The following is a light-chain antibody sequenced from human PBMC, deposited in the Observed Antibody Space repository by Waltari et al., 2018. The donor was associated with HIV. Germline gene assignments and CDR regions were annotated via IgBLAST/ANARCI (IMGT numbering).Light chain of an antibody. CDR2: EVS. Sequence: QSALTQPASVSGSPGQSITLSCTGTSRDVGSYHVVSWYQQHPGKAPKLMIYEVSKRPSGVSNRFSGSKSGNTASLTISGLQAEDEADYHCCSYAGSSTYVVFGGGTKLTVL. CDR1: SRDVGSYHV. V-gene: IGLV2-23*02. J-gene: IGLJ2*01. CDR3: CSYAGSSTYVV.